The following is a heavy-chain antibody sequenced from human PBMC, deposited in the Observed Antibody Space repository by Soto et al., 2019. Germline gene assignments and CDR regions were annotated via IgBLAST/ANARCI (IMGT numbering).Heavy chain of an antibody. Sequence: GGSLRLSCAGSGFTFSDYYMTWIRQAPGRGLEWVSYINTLSSAIYYADSVKGRFTISRDNARNSLYLQMNSLRAEDTAVYYCARRLQWQLRPLDSWGRGTLVTVSS. CDR2: INTLSSAI. CDR3: ARRLQWQLRPLDS. CDR1: GFTFSDYY. V-gene: IGHV3-11*01. J-gene: IGHJ4*02. D-gene: IGHD6-19*01.